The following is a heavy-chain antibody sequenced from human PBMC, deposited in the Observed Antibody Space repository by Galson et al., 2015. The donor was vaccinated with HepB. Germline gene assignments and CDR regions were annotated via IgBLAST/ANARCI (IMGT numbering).Heavy chain of an antibody. Sequence: SVKVSCKVSGYTLTELSMHWVRQAPGKGLEWMGGFDPEDGETIYAQKFQGRVTMTEDTSTDTAYMEPSSLRSEDTAVYYCATDHGGYGAAAGTSPHGGMDVWGQGTTVTVSS. J-gene: IGHJ6*02. CDR3: ATDHGGYGAAAGTSPHGGMDV. D-gene: IGHD6-13*01. CDR1: GYTLTELS. CDR2: FDPEDGET. V-gene: IGHV1-24*01.